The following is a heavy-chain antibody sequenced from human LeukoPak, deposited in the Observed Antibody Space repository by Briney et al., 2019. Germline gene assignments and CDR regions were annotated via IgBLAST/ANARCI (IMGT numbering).Heavy chain of an antibody. J-gene: IGHJ4*02. CDR2: ISWDGDST. CDR3: AKKGTGGNSGGPYFDY. V-gene: IGHV3-43*01. D-gene: IGHD4-23*01. CDR1: GFTFDDYT. Sequence: GGSLRLSCTASGFTFDDYTMHWVRQAPGRGLEWVSLISWDGDSTYYADSVKGRFTISRDNSRNSLYLQMNSLRTEDTGLYYCAKKGTGGNSGGPYFDYGAQGPLATVSS.